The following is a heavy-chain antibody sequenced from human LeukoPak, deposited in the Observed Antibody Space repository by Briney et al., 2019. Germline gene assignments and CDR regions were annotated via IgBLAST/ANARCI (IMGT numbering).Heavy chain of an antibody. J-gene: IGHJ4*02. CDR2: IYYSGSI. D-gene: IGHD6-13*01. V-gene: IGHV4-39*01. CDR1: GGSLSSNTYY. CDR3: ARHPRGTWQQLVNPGI. Sequence: SETLSLTCSVSGGSLSSNTYYWGWIRQPPGEGLEWIGSIYYSGSIYYSPSLKSRVTISVDTSNNQFSLKLTSLTAADTAVYYCARHPRGTWQQLVNPGIWGQGALVTVSS.